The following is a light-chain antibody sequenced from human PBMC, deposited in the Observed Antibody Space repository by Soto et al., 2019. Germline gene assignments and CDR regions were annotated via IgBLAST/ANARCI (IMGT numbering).Light chain of an antibody. J-gene: IGKJ1*01. CDR1: QSVSSSY. CDR2: GAS. CDR3: QQYGSSSSWT. V-gene: IGKV3-20*01. Sequence: EIVLTQSPGTVSLSPGERATLSCRASQSVSSSYLAWYQQKPGQAPRLLIYGASSRATGIPDRFSGSGSGTDFTLTISRLEPEDFAVYYCQQYGSSSSWTFGQGTKVDIK.